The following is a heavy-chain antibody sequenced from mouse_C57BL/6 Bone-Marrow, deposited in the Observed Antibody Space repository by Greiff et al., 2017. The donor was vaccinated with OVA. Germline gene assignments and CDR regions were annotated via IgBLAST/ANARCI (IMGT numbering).Heavy chain of an antibody. CDR2: IYPGSGST. Sequence: VQLQQPGAELVKPGASVKMSCKASGYTFTSYWITWVKQRPGQGLEWIGDIYPGSGSTNYNEKFKSKATLTVDTSSSTAYMQLSSLTSEDSAVYYCARKRGLRLGLTGTGAMDYWGQGTSVTVSS. D-gene: IGHD4-1*01. CDR1: GYTFTSYW. J-gene: IGHJ4*01. V-gene: IGHV1-55*01. CDR3: ARKRGLRLGLTGTGAMDY.